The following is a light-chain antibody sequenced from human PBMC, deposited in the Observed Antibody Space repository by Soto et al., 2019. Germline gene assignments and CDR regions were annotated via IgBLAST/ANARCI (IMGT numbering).Light chain of an antibody. CDR2: DAS. CDR3: QHRSNWPWT. Sequence: EIVLTQSPATLSLSPGERATLSCRASQGVSSYLAWYQQKPGQAPRLLIYDASNRATGIPARFSGSGSGTDITLTISSLEPEDFAVYYCQHRSNWPWTFGQGTKVEIK. J-gene: IGKJ1*01. V-gene: IGKV3-11*01. CDR1: QGVSSY.